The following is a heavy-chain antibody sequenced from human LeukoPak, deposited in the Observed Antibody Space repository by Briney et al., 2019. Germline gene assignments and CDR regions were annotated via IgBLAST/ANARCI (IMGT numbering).Heavy chain of an antibody. CDR3: AKPLQDMYNWFDP. CDR1: GFTFSSYA. V-gene: IGHV3-23*01. CDR2: IRGSGGST. J-gene: IGHJ5*02. D-gene: IGHD2-15*01. Sequence: PGGSLRLPCAASGFTFSSYAMSWVRQAPGKGLEWVSAIRGSGGSTYYADSVKGRFTISRDNSKNTLYLQMNSLRAEDTAVYYCAKPLQDMYNWFDPWGQGTLVTVSS.